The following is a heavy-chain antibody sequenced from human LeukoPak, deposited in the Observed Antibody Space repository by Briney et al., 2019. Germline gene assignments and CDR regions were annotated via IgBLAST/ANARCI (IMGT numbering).Heavy chain of an antibody. J-gene: IGHJ4*02. CDR3: ARGRYYYGSGSYSHPPDY. D-gene: IGHD3-10*01. V-gene: IGHV4-31*03. Sequence: SETLSLTCTVSGGSISSGGYYWSCIRQHPGKGLEWIGYIYYSGSTYYNPSLKSRVTISVDTSKNQFSLKLSSVTAADTAVYYCARGRYYYGSGSYSHPPDYWGQGTLVTVYS. CDR1: GGSISSGGYY. CDR2: IYYSGST.